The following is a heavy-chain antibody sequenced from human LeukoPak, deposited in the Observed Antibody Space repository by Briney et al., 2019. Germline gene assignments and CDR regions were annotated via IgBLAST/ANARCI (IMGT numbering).Heavy chain of an antibody. J-gene: IGHJ4*02. CDR2: ISGYNGNT. V-gene: IGHV1-18*01. Sequence: ASVKVSCKASGYTFTTYGISWLRQAPGQGLEWMGWISGYNGNTHYAQRVQGRVTMTTDTSTSTAYMELRSLTSDDTAVYYCARALSNIIVPVAITYWGREPWSPSPQ. CDR3: ARALSNIIVPVAITY. CDR1: GYTFTTYG. D-gene: IGHD2-2*01.